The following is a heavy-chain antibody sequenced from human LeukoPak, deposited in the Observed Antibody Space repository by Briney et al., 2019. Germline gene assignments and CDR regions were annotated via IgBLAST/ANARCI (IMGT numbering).Heavy chain of an antibody. CDR2: IIPIFDTA. CDR1: GGTFRSYA. V-gene: IGHV1-69*05. CDR3: ARTPPRGLIDY. Sequence: GASVKVSCKTSGGTFRSYAISWVRQAPGQGLEWMGDIIPIFDTANYAQKFQGRVTITRDTSISTAYMELSSLTSEDTAVYYCARTPPRGLIDYWGQGTLVTVSS. J-gene: IGHJ4*02. D-gene: IGHD3-16*01.